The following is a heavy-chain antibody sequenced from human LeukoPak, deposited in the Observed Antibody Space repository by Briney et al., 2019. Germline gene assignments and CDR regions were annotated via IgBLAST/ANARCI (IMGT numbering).Heavy chain of an antibody. J-gene: IGHJ4*02. Sequence: GGSLRLSCAASGFTFSSHGMHWVRQAPGKGLEWVAVISNDESNKYYADSVKGRFTISRDNSKNTLYLQMNSLSAADTAVYYCAKAPYYDSSGYYPEPMYYFDYWGQGTLVTVSS. CDR3: AKAPYYDSSGYYPEPMYYFDY. CDR2: ISNDESNK. D-gene: IGHD3-22*01. V-gene: IGHV3-30*18. CDR1: GFTFSSHG.